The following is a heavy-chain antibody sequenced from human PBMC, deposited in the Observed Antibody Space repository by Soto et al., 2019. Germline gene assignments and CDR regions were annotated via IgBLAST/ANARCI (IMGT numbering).Heavy chain of an antibody. J-gene: IGHJ5*02. CDR1: GFTVSSNY. V-gene: IGHV3-53*01. Sequence: GGSLRLSCAASGFTVSSNYMSWVRQAPGKGLEWVSVIGSGGSTYYADSVKGRFTISRDNSKNTLYLQMNSLRAGDTAVYYCAKDWDVWSNWFDPWGQGTLVTVSS. CDR2: IGSGGST. D-gene: IGHD1-26*01. CDR3: AKDWDVWSNWFDP.